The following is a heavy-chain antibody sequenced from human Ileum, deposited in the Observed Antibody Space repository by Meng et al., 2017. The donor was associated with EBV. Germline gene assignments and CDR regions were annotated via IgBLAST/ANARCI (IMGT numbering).Heavy chain of an antibody. J-gene: IGHJ5*02. CDR1: GFTFSSHG. CDR2: IWYDGSDE. V-gene: IGHV3-33*01. Sequence: QVELVGSGGGVVQPGRSLRLSCTGSGFTFSSHGMHWVRQAPGRGLEWVGLIWYDGSDEFYSDSVKGRFTISRDNSKNTVYLQMESLRVEDTAVYYCARQVPHDLWGQGTLVTVSS. CDR3: ARQVPHDL. D-gene: IGHD4/OR15-4a*01.